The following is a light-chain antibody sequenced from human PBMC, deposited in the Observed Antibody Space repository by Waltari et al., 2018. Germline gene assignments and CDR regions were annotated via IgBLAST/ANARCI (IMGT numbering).Light chain of an antibody. Sequence: QSALTQPASVSGSPGQSITVSCTGTSSDIGTYNYVSWYQQHPGKAPKLMIYDVSSRPSGVSNRFSGSKSGKTASLTISGLQAEDEADYYCDSKSSSSPHVFGTGTKVTVL. V-gene: IGLV2-14*03. CDR2: DVS. J-gene: IGLJ1*01. CDR3: DSKSSSSPHV. CDR1: SSDIGTYNY.